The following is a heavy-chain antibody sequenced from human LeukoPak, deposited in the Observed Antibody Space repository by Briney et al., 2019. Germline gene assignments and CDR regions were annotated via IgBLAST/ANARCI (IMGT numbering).Heavy chain of an antibody. J-gene: IGHJ4*02. D-gene: IGHD6-13*01. CDR3: ARARFEAAAIYFDY. CDR1: GFTFSDYY. V-gene: IGHV3-11*04. Sequence: PGGSLRLSCAASGFTFSDYYMSWIRQAPGKGLEWVSYISSSGSTIYYADSVKGRFTISRDNAKNSLYLQMNSLRAKDTAVYYCARARFEAAAIYFDYWGQGTLVTVSS. CDR2: ISSSGSTI.